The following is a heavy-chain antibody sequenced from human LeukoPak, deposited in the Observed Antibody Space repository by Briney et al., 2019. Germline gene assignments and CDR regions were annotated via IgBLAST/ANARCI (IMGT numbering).Heavy chain of an antibody. CDR2: INTNSGGT. V-gene: IGHV1-2*06. Sequence: GASVKVSCKASGYTFTGYYMHWVRQAPGQGLEWMGRINTNSGGTNYAQKFQGRVTMTRDTSISTAYMELSRLRSDDTAVYYCARSKSYYYDSSGYYPFDYWGQGTLVTVSS. CDR1: GYTFTGYY. CDR3: ARSKSYYYDSSGYYPFDY. D-gene: IGHD3-22*01. J-gene: IGHJ4*02.